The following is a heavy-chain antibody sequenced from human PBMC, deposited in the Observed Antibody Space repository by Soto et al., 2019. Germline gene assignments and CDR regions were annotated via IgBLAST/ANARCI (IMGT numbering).Heavy chain of an antibody. V-gene: IGHV1-2*04. Sequence: VASVKVSCKASGYTFTGYYMHWVRQAPGQGLEWMGWINPNSGGTNYAQKFQGWVTMTRDTSISTAYMELSRLRSDDTAVYYCARERGLSTLSYYYGMDVWGQGTTVTVSS. CDR2: INPNSGGT. J-gene: IGHJ6*02. D-gene: IGHD6-19*01. CDR1: GYTFTGYY. CDR3: ARERGLSTLSYYYGMDV.